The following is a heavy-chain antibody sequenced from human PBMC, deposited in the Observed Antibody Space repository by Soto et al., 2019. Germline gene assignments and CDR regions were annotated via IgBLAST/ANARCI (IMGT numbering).Heavy chain of an antibody. CDR3: VKDQTGDLVWYFDL. D-gene: IGHD7-27*01. CDR1: GFTFSSYA. V-gene: IGHV3-23*01. CDR2: ISGSGGST. Sequence: GGSLRLSCAASGFTFSSYAMSWVRQAPGKGLEWVSAISGSGGSTYYADSVKGRFTISRDKSKNTVYLQMNTLSAEDSAIYFCVKDQTGDLVWYFDLWGRGTLVTVSS. J-gene: IGHJ2*01.